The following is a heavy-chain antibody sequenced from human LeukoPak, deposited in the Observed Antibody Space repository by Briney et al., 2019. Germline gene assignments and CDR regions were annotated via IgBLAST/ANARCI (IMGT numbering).Heavy chain of an antibody. CDR1: GLTFISYG. CDR2: IKEDGSAQ. V-gene: IGHV3-7*01. J-gene: IGHJ5*02. Sequence: GGSLRLSCAAAGLTFISYGMSGSRQAPGKGLEGVANIKEDGSAQYYVGSVKGRFTISRDNAKNSLNLQMNSLRAEDTAVYYCATSSNAPGNHWGQGTLVTVSS. CDR3: ATSSNAPGNH. D-gene: IGHD2-2*01.